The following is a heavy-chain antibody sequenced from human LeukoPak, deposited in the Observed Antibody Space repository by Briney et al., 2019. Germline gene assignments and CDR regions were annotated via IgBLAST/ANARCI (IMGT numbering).Heavy chain of an antibody. CDR1: GLTSRKQW. V-gene: IGHV3-7*01. D-gene: IGHD6-19*01. CDR3: ARDGRGAGSPYNLFDP. J-gene: IGHJ5*02. CDR2: IQEEGDEK. Sequence: GGSLTLSCAASGLTSRKQWVHLARQAREEGREWVAKIQEEGDEKRYVDSVKGRFTISRDNAKESIYLPMNSLRDEDTAVYYCARDGRGAGSPYNLFDPWGQGTLVIVSS.